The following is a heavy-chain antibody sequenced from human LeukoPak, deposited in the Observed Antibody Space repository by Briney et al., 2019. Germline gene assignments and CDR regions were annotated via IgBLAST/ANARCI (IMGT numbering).Heavy chain of an antibody. V-gene: IGHV4-59*08. J-gene: IGHJ4*02. D-gene: IGHD3-22*01. Sequence: SETLSLTCTVSGGSISSYYWSWIRQPPGKGLEWIGYIYYSGSTNYNPSLKSRVTISVDTSKNQFSLKLSSVTAADTAVYYCARLGYDSSGPGSKYYFDYWGQGTLVTVSS. CDR1: GGSISSYY. CDR2: IYYSGST. CDR3: ARLGYDSSGPGSKYYFDY.